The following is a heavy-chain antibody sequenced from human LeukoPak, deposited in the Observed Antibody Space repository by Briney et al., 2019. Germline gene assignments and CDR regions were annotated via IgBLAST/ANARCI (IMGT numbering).Heavy chain of an antibody. CDR2: NNAGNGNT. CDR3: AREPPLAGRQFDY. D-gene: IGHD6-19*01. J-gene: IGHJ4*02. CDR1: GNSVTSYG. V-gene: IGHV1-3*01. Sequence: ASVMVSCKAAGNSVTSYGMNRVRQAPGQGLEWMGCNNAGNGNTRYSQKFQGRVTITRDTSAGTAYMELSSLRSEDTAVYYCAREPPLAGRQFDYWGQGTLVTVSS.